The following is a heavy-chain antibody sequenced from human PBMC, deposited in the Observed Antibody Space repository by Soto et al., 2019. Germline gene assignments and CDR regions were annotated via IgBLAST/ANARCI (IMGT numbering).Heavy chain of an antibody. CDR1: GFTFSSYG. V-gene: IGHV3-30*18. Sequence: QVQLVESGGGVVQPGRSLRLSCAASGFTFSSYGMHWVRQAPGKGLEWVAVISYDGSNKYYADSVKGRFTISRDNSKHTLYLQMNSLRAEDTAVYYCAKDAGRYNWNYIFDYWGQGTLVTVSS. CDR3: AKDAGRYNWNYIFDY. D-gene: IGHD1-7*01. CDR2: ISYDGSNK. J-gene: IGHJ4*02.